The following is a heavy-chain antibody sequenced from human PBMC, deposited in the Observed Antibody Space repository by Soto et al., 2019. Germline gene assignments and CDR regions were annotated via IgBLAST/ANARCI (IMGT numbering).Heavy chain of an antibody. CDR1: GGSISSSSYY. CDR3: ARHQSYYDILTGLDY. J-gene: IGHJ4*02. CDR2: IYYSGST. V-gene: IGHV4-39*01. D-gene: IGHD3-9*01. Sequence: SETLSLTCTVSGGSISSSSYYWGWIRQPPGKGLEWIGSIYYSGSTYYNPSLKSRVTISVDTSKNQFPLKLSSVTAANTAVYYCARHQSYYDILTGLDYWGQGTLVTVSS.